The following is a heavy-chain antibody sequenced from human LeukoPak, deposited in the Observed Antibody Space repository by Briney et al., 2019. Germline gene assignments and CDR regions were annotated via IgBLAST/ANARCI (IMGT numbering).Heavy chain of an antibody. CDR2: IWYDGSNK. V-gene: IGHV3-33*01. CDR1: GFTFSSYG. Sequence: GGSLRLSYAASGFTFSSYGMHWVRQAPGKGLEWVAVIWYDGSNKYYADSVKGRFTISRDNSKNTLYLQMNSLRAEDTAVYYCARDVFPQYYDFWSGYFHHTYYYYYYGMDVWGQGTTVTVSS. D-gene: IGHD3-3*01. J-gene: IGHJ6*02. CDR3: ARDVFPQYYDFWSGYFHHTYYYYYYGMDV.